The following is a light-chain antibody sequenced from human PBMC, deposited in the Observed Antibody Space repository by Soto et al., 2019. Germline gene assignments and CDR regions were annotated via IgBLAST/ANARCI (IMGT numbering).Light chain of an antibody. CDR2: NNN. CDR3: AAWDDSLSAWV. V-gene: IGLV1-44*01. Sequence: QSVLTQPPSASGTPGQRVTISCSGSSSNIGSNSISWYQHVPGAAPKLLIFNNNQRPSGVPDRFSASKSGTSASLAISGLQSEDEADFYCAAWDDSLSAWVFGGGTKLTVL. CDR1: SSNIGSNS. J-gene: IGLJ3*02.